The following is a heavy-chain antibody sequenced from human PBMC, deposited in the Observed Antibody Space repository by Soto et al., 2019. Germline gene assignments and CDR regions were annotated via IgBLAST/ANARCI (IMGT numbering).Heavy chain of an antibody. V-gene: IGHV3-21*01. Sequence: EVQLVESGGGLVKPGGSLRLSCAASGFNFSSYSMNWVRQAPGKGLEWVSSISRSSSNIYYVDSVKGRFTISRDNAKKSLYLQMNRLRAEDTAVYYCARDLKVAAAGTGYYYYVMDVWGQGTTVTVSS. CDR3: ARDLKVAAAGTGYYYYVMDV. J-gene: IGHJ6*02. CDR2: ISRSSSNI. CDR1: GFNFSSYS. D-gene: IGHD6-13*01.